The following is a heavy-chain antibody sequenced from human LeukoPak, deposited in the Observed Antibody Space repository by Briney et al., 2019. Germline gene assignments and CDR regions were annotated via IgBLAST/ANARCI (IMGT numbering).Heavy chain of an antibody. Sequence: QSGGSLRLSCAASRFTFSTYWMHWVRHAPGKGLVWVSRINSDGSSTDYADSVKGRFTISRDNAKNSLYLQMNSLRAEDTAVYYCARPRLSSGSYDFDYWGQGTLVTVSS. CDR1: RFTFSTYW. J-gene: IGHJ4*02. D-gene: IGHD1-26*01. CDR2: INSDGSST. V-gene: IGHV3-74*01. CDR3: ARPRLSSGSYDFDY.